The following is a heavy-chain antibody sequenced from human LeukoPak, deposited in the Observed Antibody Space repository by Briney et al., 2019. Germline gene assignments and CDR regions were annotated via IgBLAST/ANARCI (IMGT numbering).Heavy chain of an antibody. CDR1: GFTFNSFA. J-gene: IGHJ4*02. D-gene: IGHD3-22*01. Sequence: GRSLRLSCAASGFTFNSFATHWVRQAPGKGLEWVAVISYDGNNKYYADSVKGRFTISRDNSKNTLYLQMNSLRAEDTAVYYCARPYRPYYYDSSGIFDYWGQGTLVTVSS. CDR3: ARPYRPYYYDSSGIFDY. V-gene: IGHV3-30-3*01. CDR2: ISYDGNNK.